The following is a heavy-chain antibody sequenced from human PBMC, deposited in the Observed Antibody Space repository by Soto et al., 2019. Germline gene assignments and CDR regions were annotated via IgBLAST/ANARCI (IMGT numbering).Heavy chain of an antibody. D-gene: IGHD3-22*01. J-gene: IGHJ4*02. V-gene: IGHV3-53*02. Sequence: EVQLVETGGGLIQPGGSLRLSYAASGFTVSSNYMSWVRQAPGKGLEWVSVIYSGGSTYYADSVKGRFTISRDNSKNTLYLQMNSLRAEDTAVYYCARQYYYDSSGYHFDYWGQGTLVTVSS. CDR2: IYSGGST. CDR1: GFTVSSNY. CDR3: ARQYYYDSSGYHFDY.